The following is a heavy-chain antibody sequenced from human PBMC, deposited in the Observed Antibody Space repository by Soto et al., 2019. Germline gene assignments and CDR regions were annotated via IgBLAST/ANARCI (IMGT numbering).Heavy chain of an antibody. J-gene: IGHJ4*01. CDR3: VRDRTLLVPTSIDY. V-gene: IGHV3-48*03. CDR1: GFTFSSYE. Sequence: EVQLVESGGGLVQPGGSLRLSCAASGFTFSSYEMNWVRQAPGKGLEWVSYIDYSGSRTDYADSVKGRFTISRDNAKNSLYLQMNSLRAEDTAVYYCVRDRTLLVPTSIDYWGHGTLVTVSS. D-gene: IGHD3-3*01. CDR2: IDYSGSRT.